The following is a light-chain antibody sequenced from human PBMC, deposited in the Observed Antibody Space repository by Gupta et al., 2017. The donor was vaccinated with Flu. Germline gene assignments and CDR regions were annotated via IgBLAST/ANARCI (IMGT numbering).Light chain of an antibody. J-gene: IGLJ2*01. CDR3: SSHTISGTLVL. CDR2: DVS. CDR1: SSDVGGYNH. V-gene: IGLV2-14*01. Sequence: QSALTQPASVSGSPGQSITISCSGTSSDVGGYNHVSWYQHHPGKAPKLLIYDVSNRPSGISNRFSGSKSGNTASLTISGIQPEEEADYYCSSHTISGTLVLFGGGTKLTVL.